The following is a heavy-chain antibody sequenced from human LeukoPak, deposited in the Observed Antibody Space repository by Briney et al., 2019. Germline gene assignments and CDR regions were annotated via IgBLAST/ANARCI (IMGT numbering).Heavy chain of an antibody. Sequence: GGSLRLSCAASGFTFSSYSMNWVRQAPGKGLEWVAVISYDGSNKYYADSVKGRFTISRDNSKNTLYLQMNSLRAEDTAVYYCAKVAYYGSGSYLSRWGQGTLVTVSS. CDR1: GFTFSSYS. CDR3: AKVAYYGSGSYLSR. V-gene: IGHV3-30*18. J-gene: IGHJ4*02. CDR2: ISYDGSNK. D-gene: IGHD3-10*01.